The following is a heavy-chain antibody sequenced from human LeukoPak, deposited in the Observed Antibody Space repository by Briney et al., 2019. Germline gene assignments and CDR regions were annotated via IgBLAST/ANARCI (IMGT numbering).Heavy chain of an antibody. Sequence: SETLSLTCTVSGGSNSSGGYYWSWIRQHPGKGLEWIGYIYYSGSTYYNPSLKSRVTISVDTSKNQFSLKLSSVTAADTAVYYCARYFVRVRPGFWSGYLSDNWFDPWGQGTLVTVSS. CDR3: ARYFVRVRPGFWSGYLSDNWFDP. J-gene: IGHJ5*02. CDR1: GGSNSSGGYY. D-gene: IGHD3-3*01. V-gene: IGHV4-31*03. CDR2: IYYSGST.